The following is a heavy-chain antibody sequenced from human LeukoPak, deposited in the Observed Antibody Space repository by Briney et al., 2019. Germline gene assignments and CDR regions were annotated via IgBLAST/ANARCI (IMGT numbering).Heavy chain of an antibody. CDR2: IYPCGGST. Sequence: GASVTVSRQASVYIFTNYNIYWVGQAPAQGLEWMGIIYPCGGSTNYAQTFQGRVTMTRDTSTSTVYMELSSLRSEDTAVYYCARFAVHRRITVAGQFGLDYWGQGTLVSLSS. D-gene: IGHD6-19*01. V-gene: IGHV1-46*01. J-gene: IGHJ4*02. CDR3: ARFAVHRRITVAGQFGLDY. CDR1: VYIFTNYN.